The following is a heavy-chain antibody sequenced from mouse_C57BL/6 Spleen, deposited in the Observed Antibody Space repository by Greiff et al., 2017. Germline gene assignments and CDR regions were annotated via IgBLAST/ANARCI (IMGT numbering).Heavy chain of an antibody. D-gene: IGHD1-3*01. CDR3: ARKGGKGEFAY. V-gene: IGHV3-1*01. CDR2: ISYSGST. CDR1: GYSITSGYD. J-gene: IGHJ3*01. Sequence: VQLQQSGPGMVKPSQSLSLTCTVTGYSITSGYDWHWIRHFPGNKLEWMGYISYSGSTNYNPSLKSRISITHDTSKNHFFLKLNSVTTEDTATYYCARKGGKGEFAYWGQGTLVTVSA.